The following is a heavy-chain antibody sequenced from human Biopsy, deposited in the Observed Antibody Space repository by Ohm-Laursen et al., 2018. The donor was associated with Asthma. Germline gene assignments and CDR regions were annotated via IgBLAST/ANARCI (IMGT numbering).Heavy chain of an antibody. J-gene: IGHJ4*02. Sequence: SLRLSCAASGFTFSSFAMSWVRQAPGKGLEWVSAITRSAGRTDYADSVKGRFTIPRGNSKNSLHLEMNSLRAEDTAVYFCARFVQAEEGVFWGQGARVTVST. CDR3: ARFVQAEEGVF. D-gene: IGHD2-15*01. V-gene: IGHV3-23*01. CDR1: GFTFSSFA. CDR2: ITRSAGRT.